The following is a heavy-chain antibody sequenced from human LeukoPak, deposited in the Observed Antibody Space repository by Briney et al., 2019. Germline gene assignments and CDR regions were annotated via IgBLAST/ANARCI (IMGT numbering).Heavy chain of an antibody. CDR1: GFTFYTYS. D-gene: IGHD3-22*01. J-gene: IGHJ4*02. Sequence: GRSLRLSCAASGFTFYTYSMNWVRQAPGKGLEWVSSISSSGTYTYYADSVKGRFTISRDNAKNSLYLQMNSLRAEDTAVYYCARDSIASDWGQGTLVTVSS. CDR3: ARDSIASD. V-gene: IGHV3-21*01. CDR2: ISSSGTYT.